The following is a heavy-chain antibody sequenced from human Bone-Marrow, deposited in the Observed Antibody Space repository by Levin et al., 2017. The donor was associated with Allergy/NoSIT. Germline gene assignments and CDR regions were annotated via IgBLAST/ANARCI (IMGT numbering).Heavy chain of an antibody. CDR3: AKESHQYDSINYFDP. J-gene: IGHJ5*02. V-gene: IGHV3-23*01. CDR2: MSASGEYT. CDR1: GFTFVNYA. D-gene: IGHD3-22*01. Sequence: GESLKISCAASGFTFVNYAMHWVRQAPGKGLEWVSSMSASGEYTYYADSVKGRFVISRDNSKNTLSLQLNSLRAEDTAVYYCAKESHQYDSINYFDPGGQGTLVSVSS.